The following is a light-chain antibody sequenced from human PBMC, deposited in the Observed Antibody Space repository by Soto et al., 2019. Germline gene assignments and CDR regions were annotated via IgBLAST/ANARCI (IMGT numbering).Light chain of an antibody. V-gene: IGLV2-14*01. Sequence: QSALTQPASVSGSPGQSITISCTGTSCDVGGYNYVSWYQQHPGKAPKLMIYDVSNRPSGVSNRFSGSKSGNTASLTISGLQAEDEADYYCSSYTSSSTVYAFGTGTKVTVL. J-gene: IGLJ1*01. CDR2: DVS. CDR3: SSYTSSSTVYA. CDR1: SCDVGGYNY.